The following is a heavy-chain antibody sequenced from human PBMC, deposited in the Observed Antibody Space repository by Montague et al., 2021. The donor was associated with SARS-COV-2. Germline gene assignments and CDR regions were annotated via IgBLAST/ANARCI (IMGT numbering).Heavy chain of an antibody. CDR2: IYYSGST. CDR3: ARGSYCPDAFDI. J-gene: IGHJ3*02. V-gene: IGHV4-59*01. D-gene: IGHD2-15*01. Sequence: SETLSLTCTVSGGSISSYYWGWIRQPPGKGLEWLGYIYYSGSTNXNPSLKSRVTISVDTSKNQFSLKLNSVTAADTAMYYCARGSYCPDAFDIWGQGTMVAVSA. CDR1: GGSISSYY.